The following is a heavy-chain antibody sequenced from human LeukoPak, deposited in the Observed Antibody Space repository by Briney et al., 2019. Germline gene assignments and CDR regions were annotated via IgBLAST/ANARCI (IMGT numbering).Heavy chain of an antibody. V-gene: IGHV3-23*01. CDR1: GFTFSNAW. Sequence: PGGSLRLSCAASGFTFSNAWMSWVRQAPGKGLEWVSAISGSGGSTYYADSVKGRFTISRDNSKNTLYLQMNSLRAEDTAVYYCAKGELPPTLFDYWGQGTLVTVSS. D-gene: IGHD2-21*01. J-gene: IGHJ4*02. CDR3: AKGELPPTLFDY. CDR2: ISGSGGST.